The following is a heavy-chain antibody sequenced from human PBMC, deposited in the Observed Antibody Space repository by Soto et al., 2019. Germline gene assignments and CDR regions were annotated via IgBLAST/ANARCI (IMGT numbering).Heavy chain of an antibody. Sequence: VSGGSISSGGYYWGWIRQPPGKGLEWIGNIYYSGITYYNPSLKSRVAISVDTSKNQFSLKLSSVSAADTAIYYCARSNSGYYKWFDPWGQGTLVTVSS. CDR3: ARSNSGYYKWFDP. CDR2: IYYSGIT. CDR1: GGSISSGGYY. D-gene: IGHD3-22*01. J-gene: IGHJ5*02. V-gene: IGHV4-39*01.